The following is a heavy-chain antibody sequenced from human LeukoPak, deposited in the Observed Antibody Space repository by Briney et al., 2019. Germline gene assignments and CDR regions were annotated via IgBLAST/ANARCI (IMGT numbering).Heavy chain of an antibody. V-gene: IGHV3-49*03. CDR3: TRSYNYYDSSGYYGFDY. CDR1: GFTFRDYA. D-gene: IGHD3-22*01. Sequence: GGSLRLSCTAPGFTFRDYAMSWFRQAPGKGLEWVGFIRSKVHGETTQYAASVNGRFSISRDDSKSIAYLQMNSLKTEDTAVYYCTRSYNYYDSSGYYGFDYWGQGTLVTVSS. CDR2: IRSKVHGETT. J-gene: IGHJ4*02.